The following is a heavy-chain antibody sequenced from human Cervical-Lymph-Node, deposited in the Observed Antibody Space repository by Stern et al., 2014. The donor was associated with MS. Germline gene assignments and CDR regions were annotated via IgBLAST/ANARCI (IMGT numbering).Heavy chain of an antibody. CDR2: IKSKADDGTT. CDR3: TARPQSAH. D-gene: IGHD3-3*01. CDR1: GFNFSHAW. Sequence: EVQLVESGRGLVKPGGSLRLSCAASGFNFSHAWMTWVRQAPGKGLEWVGRIKSKADDGTTEYAAPVKGRFSISRDDSKNTLYLQMYSLKTEDTAVYYCTARPQSAHWGRGTLVTVSS. J-gene: IGHJ4*01. V-gene: IGHV3-15*01.